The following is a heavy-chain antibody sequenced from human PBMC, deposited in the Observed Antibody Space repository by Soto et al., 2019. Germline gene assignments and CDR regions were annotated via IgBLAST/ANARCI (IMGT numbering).Heavy chain of an antibody. J-gene: IGHJ5*02. D-gene: IGHD4-17*01. CDR3: ANAGYGTDVIGWCGP. Sequence: PGGSLRLCCAASGFTFSSYAMTWVRQAPGKGLDWVSTISGSADYTYYADSVKGRFTISRDNSKNTLYLQMNSLRAEDTAVYYWANAGYGTDVIGWCGPWGQGTLVTVPS. CDR2: ISGSADYT. CDR1: GFTFSSYA. V-gene: IGHV3-23*01.